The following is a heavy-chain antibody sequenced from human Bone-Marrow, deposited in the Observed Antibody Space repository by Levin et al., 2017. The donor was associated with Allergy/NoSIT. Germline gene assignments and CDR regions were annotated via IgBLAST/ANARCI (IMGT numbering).Heavy chain of an antibody. D-gene: IGHD3-10*01. CDR1: GVSISTKY. Sequence: SETLSLTCTVSGVSISTKYWSWLRQPPGKGLEYIGYFYYGGPTNYNPSLKSRVIISADTSKNQFSLSLSSVTAADTAVYYCARLGVVGDDYWGQGTLVTVSS. V-gene: IGHV4-59*01. CDR2: FYYGGPT. J-gene: IGHJ4*02. CDR3: ARLGVVGDDY.